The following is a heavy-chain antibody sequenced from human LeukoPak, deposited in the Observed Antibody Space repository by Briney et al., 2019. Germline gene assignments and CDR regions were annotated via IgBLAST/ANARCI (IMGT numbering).Heavy chain of an antibody. CDR1: GFTVSTNY. CDR2: IYRGGRT. J-gene: IGHJ4*02. Sequence: PGGSLRLSCAASGFTVSTNYMSWVRQAPGKGLEWVSIIYRGGRTYYADSMKGRFTISRDNSKNTLYLQMNSLRAEDTAVYYCATWRGYWGQGTLVTVSS. CDR3: ATWRGY. D-gene: IGHD3-10*01. V-gene: IGHV3-66*01.